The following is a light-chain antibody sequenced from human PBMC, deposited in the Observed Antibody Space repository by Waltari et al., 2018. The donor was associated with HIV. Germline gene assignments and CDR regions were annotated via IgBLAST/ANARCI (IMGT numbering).Light chain of an antibody. CDR1: SSDVGASDY. V-gene: IGLV2-14*01. CDR3: SSYSASGTLVL. J-gene: IGLJ2*01. CDR2: EVK. Sequence: QSALTQPASVSGSPGQSISISCSGTSSDVGASDYVSWYHQHPGAPPTLILYEVKKRPSGISNRFSGSKSGNTASLTISGLQVEDEAHYYCSSYSASGTLVLFGGGTRLTVL.